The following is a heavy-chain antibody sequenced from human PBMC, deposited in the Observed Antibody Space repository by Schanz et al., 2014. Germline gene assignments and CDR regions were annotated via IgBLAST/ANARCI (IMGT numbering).Heavy chain of an antibody. V-gene: IGHV3-23*01. D-gene: IGHD2-21*02. CDR2: ISGSGGST. CDR1: TFTFDHYA. J-gene: IGHJ2*01. CDR3: AKDLGVDCGDGCFNWYFDL. Sequence: EVQLLESGGGLVQPGGSLRLSCSASTFTFDHYAMTWVRQAPGKGLEWVSAISGSGGSTYYADSVKGRFTISRDNSKNTLYLQMNSLRAEDTAVYFCAKDLGVDCGDGCFNWYFDLWGRGTLVTVSS.